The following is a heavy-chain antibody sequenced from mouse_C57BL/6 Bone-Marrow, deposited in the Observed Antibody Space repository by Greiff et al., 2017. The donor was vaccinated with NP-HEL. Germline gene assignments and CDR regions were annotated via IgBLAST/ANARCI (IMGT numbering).Heavy chain of an antibody. V-gene: IGHV1-75*01. Sequence: QVQLQQSGPELVKPGASVKISCKASGYSFTSYYIHWVKQRPGQGLEWIGWIYPGSGNTKYNEKFKGKATLTVDKSSSTAYMLLSSLTSEDSAVYFCARRRRLWYFDVWGTGTTVTVSS. D-gene: IGHD1-2*01. CDR2: IYPGSGNT. CDR1: GYSFTSYY. J-gene: IGHJ1*03. CDR3: ARRRRLWYFDV.